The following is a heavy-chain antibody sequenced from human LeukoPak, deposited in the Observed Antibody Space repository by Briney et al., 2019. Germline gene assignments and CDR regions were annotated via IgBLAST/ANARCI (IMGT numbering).Heavy chain of an antibody. J-gene: IGHJ5*02. D-gene: IGHD3-22*01. V-gene: IGHV3-21*04. CDR1: GFTFSSYS. Sequence: GGSLRLSCAASGFTFSSYSMIWVRQAPGKGLEWVSSISSSSTYIFYADSVKGRFTFSRDNAKNSLYLQMNSLRAEDTALYHCARDHYDSSGYHWFDPRGQGTLVTVSS. CDR3: ARDHYDSSGYHWFDP. CDR2: ISSSSTYI.